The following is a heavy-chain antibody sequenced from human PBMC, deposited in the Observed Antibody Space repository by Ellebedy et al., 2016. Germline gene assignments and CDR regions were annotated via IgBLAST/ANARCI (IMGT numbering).Heavy chain of an antibody. CDR1: RFSFSNFF. V-gene: IGHV3-23*01. Sequence: GGSLRLSXAPSRFSFSNFFMSWVRQTPGKGLKWVSGISRIDDSTYYADSVKGRFTISRDNPKNTLYLQMNNLRAEDTAVYYCAKDRDDDGDYVFDSWGQGTLVTVSS. J-gene: IGHJ4*02. CDR2: ISRIDDST. D-gene: IGHD4-17*01. CDR3: AKDRDDDGDYVFDS.